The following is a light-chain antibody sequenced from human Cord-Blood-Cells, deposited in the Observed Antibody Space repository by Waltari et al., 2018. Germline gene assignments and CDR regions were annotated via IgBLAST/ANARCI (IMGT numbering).Light chain of an antibody. CDR1: SSNIGAGYD. V-gene: IGLV1-40*01. CDR2: GKR. Sequence: QSVLTQPPSVSGAPGQRVTISCTGSSSNIGAGYDVHWYQQLPGTAPKLLIYGKRNRPAGVPDRVSGSKSGTSASLAITGLQAEDEADYYCQSYDSSLSGSKVFGTGTKVTVL. J-gene: IGLJ1*01. CDR3: QSYDSSLSGSKV.